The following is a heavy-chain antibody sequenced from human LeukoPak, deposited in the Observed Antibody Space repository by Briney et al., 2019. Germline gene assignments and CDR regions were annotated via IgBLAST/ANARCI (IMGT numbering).Heavy chain of an antibody. Sequence: SVKVSFKASGFTFSSSVMQWVRQARGQRLEWIGWIVVGSGNTNYAQKFQERVTITRNMSTSTAYMELSSLRSEDTAVYYCAADIVGATGYYFDYWGQGTLVTVSS. CDR1: GFTFSSSV. V-gene: IGHV1-58*02. CDR3: AADIVGATGYYFDY. J-gene: IGHJ4*02. CDR2: IVVGSGNT. D-gene: IGHD1-26*01.